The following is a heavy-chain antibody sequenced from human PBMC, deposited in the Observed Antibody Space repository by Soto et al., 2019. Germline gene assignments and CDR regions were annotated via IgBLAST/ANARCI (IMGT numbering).Heavy chain of an antibody. J-gene: IGHJ4*02. Sequence: EVQLVESGGGVVRPGGSLRLSCAASGFTFDDYGMSWVRQAPGKGLEWVSGINWNGGSTGYADSVKGRFTISRDNAKNSLYLQMNSRRAEDTALYYCASERYNWNSPRGFDYWGQGTLVTVSS. CDR1: GFTFDDYG. V-gene: IGHV3-20*04. CDR3: ASERYNWNSPRGFDY. CDR2: INWNGGST. D-gene: IGHD1-7*01.